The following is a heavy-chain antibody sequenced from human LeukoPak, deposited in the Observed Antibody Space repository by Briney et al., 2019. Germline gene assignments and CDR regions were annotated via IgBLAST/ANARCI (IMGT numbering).Heavy chain of an antibody. J-gene: IGHJ6*02. CDR2: IYHSGST. CDR3: ARGRSNYYGMDV. CDR1: GGSISSGGYS. D-gene: IGHD1-26*01. V-gene: IGHV4-30-2*01. Sequence: PSQTLSLTCAVSGGSISSGGYSWSWIRQPPGTGLEWIGYIYHSGSTYYSPSLKSRVTMSVDTSKNLFSLKVSSVTAADTAVYYCARGRSNYYGMDVWGQGTTVTVSS.